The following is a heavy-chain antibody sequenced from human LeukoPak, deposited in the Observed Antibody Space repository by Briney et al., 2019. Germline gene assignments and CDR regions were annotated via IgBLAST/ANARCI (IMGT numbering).Heavy chain of an antibody. Sequence: PGGSLRLSCAASGFTFSNYYMSWIRQAPGKGLVWVSYISSRSSNKEYADSVKGRFTISRDNSKNSLFLQMDSLRAEDSAIYYCAREGWDLNALDIWGQGTMVTVSP. CDR1: GFTFSNYY. D-gene: IGHD1-26*01. V-gene: IGHV3-11*04. J-gene: IGHJ3*02. CDR2: ISSRSSNK. CDR3: AREGWDLNALDI.